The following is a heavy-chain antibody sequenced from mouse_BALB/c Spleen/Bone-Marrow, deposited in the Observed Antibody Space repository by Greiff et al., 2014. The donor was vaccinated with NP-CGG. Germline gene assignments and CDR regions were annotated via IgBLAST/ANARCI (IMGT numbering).Heavy chain of an antibody. CDR2: ISGGTSTI. D-gene: IGHD2-3*01. J-gene: IGHJ2*01. CDR1: GFTFRSFG. V-gene: IGHV5-17*02. Sequence: EVQVVESGGGLVQPGGSRKLSCAASGFTFRSFGMHWARQAPEKGLEWVAYISGGTSTIYYADTVKGRFTISRDNPNNTLSLQMTSLRSEDTAMYYCVRGGYYVPSYFDSWGQGTTLTVSS. CDR3: VRGGYYVPSYFDS.